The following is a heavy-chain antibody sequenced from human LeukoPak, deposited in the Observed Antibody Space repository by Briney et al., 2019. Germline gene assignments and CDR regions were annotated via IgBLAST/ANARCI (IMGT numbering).Heavy chain of an antibody. D-gene: IGHD2-2*01. CDR2: ISGNGDTT. J-gene: IGHJ4*02. CDR1: GFTFDDYA. CDR3: AKGLFNQPLFDY. Sequence: GGSLRLSCAVSGFTFDDYAMHWVRQAPGKALEWVSLISGNGDTTYYGDSVEGRFTISRDNRKNSLYLQMNSLRAEDMALYYCAKGLFNQPLFDYWGQGTLVTVSS. V-gene: IGHV3-43*02.